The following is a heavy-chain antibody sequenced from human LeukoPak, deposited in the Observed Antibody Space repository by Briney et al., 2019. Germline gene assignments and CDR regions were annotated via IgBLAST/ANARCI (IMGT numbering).Heavy chain of an antibody. V-gene: IGHV3-48*03. CDR1: GFTFSGYE. D-gene: IGHD6-19*01. CDR3: ARDDAGYSSGWYWVY. CDR2: ISSSGSII. J-gene: IGHJ4*02. Sequence: GGSLRLSCAASGFTFSGYEMNWVRQAPGKGLEWVSYISSSGSIIYYADSVKGRFTISRDNAKNSLYLQMNSLRAEDTAVYYCARDDAGYSSGWYWVYWGQGALVTVSS.